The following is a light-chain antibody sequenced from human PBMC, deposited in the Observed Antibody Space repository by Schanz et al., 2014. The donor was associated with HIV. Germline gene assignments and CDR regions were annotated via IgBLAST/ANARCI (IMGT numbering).Light chain of an antibody. J-gene: IGKJ1*01. Sequence: DILMTQSPSTLSASVGDRVTITCRASQSIGSWLAWYQQRPGEAPKLLIYKTSGLESGVPSRFSGSGSGTEFTLTINSLQPDDFATYYCQQYNTYWTFGQGTKVEIK. CDR3: QQYNTYWT. V-gene: IGKV1-5*03. CDR1: QSIGSW. CDR2: KTS.